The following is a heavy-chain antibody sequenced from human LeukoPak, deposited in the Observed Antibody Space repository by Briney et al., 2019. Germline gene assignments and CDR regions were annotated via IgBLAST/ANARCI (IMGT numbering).Heavy chain of an antibody. CDR1: GDSITNSNYY. J-gene: IGHJ3*02. CDR2: IFYNAGT. D-gene: IGHD1-26*01. Sequence: SETLSLTCTASGDSITNSNYYWGCVRQSPGRGLEWLGNIFYNAGTYYNPSFKSRVAISVDTSKNHFSLTLNAVTAADTAVYYCASYSGTYSAFEIWGQGTPVTVSS. V-gene: IGHV4-39*07. CDR3: ASYSGTYSAFEI.